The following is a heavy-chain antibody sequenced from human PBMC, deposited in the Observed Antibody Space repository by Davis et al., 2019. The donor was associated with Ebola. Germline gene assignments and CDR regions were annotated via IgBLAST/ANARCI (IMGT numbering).Heavy chain of an antibody. D-gene: IGHD2-15*01. J-gene: IGHJ4*02. CDR2: MSASGYST. CDR3: AKGSGDYSFGLGDY. CDR1: GLTFSSCA. V-gene: IGHV3-23*01. Sequence: GESLKISCAVSGLTFSSCAMSWVRQAPGKGLEWVSGMSASGYSTHYSDSVKGRFTLSRDNSKNTLFLHMSSLRADDTAVYYCAKGSGDYSFGLGDYWGQGALVSVSS.